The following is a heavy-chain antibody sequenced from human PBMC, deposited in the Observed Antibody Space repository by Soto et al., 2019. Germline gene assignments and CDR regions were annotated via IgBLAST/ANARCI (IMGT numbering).Heavy chain of an antibody. CDR2: INPNGGGT. D-gene: IGHD3-3*01. V-gene: IGHV1-2*04. CDR3: ATVKLGSSPDFWY. Sequence: GASVKVSCKASGYTFTGYYMHWVRQAPGQGLEWMGGINPNGGGTNYAQKFQGWVAMTRDTSTSTAYMELSSLRSEDTAVYYCATVKLGSSPDFWYWGQGPLVTVSS. CDR1: GYTFTGYY. J-gene: IGHJ4*02.